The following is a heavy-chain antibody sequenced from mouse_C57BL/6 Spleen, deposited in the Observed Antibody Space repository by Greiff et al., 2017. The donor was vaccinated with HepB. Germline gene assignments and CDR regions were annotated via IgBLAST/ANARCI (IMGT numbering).Heavy chain of an antibody. CDR1: GYTFTSYW. V-gene: IGHV1-52*01. Sequence: QVQLQQPGAELVRPGSSVKLSCKASGYTFTSYWMHWVKQRPIQGLEWIGNIDPSDSETHYNQKFKDKATLTVDKSSSTAYMQLSSLTSEDSAVYYCARHGSSGYFDVWGTGTTVTVSS. J-gene: IGHJ1*03. CDR2: IDPSDSET. D-gene: IGHD1-1*01. CDR3: ARHGSSGYFDV.